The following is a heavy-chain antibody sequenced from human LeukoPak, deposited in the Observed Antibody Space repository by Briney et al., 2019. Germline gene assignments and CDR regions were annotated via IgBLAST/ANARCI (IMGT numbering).Heavy chain of an antibody. CDR1: GYTFTGYY. CDR3: ARSPGRTRYYYDSSGYYRNWFDP. CDR2: INPNSGGT. D-gene: IGHD3-22*01. Sequence: ASVKVSCKASGYTFTGYYTHWVRQAPGQGLEWMGWINPNSGGTNYAQKFQGRVTMTRDTSISTAYMELSRLRSDDTAVYYCARSPGRTRYYYDSSGYYRNWFDPWGQGTLVTVSS. J-gene: IGHJ5*02. V-gene: IGHV1-2*02.